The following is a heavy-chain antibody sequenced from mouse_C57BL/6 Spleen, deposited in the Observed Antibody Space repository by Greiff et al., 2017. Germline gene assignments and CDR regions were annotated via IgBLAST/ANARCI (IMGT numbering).Heavy chain of an antibody. Sequence: QVQLQQSGPELVKPGASVKFSCKASGYAFSSSCMNWVKQRPGKGLEWIGRIYPGDGDTNYNGKFKGKATLTADTSSNTAYMELRSLTSEDSAVDFCSSPSYPYWGQGTLVTVSA. V-gene: IGHV1-82*01. CDR2: IYPGDGDT. J-gene: IGHJ3*01. CDR3: SSPSYPY. CDR1: GYAFSSSC. D-gene: IGHD2-10*01.